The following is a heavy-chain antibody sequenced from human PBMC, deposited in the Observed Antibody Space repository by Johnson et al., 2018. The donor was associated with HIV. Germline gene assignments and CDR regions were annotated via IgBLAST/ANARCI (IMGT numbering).Heavy chain of an antibody. CDR1: GFTFRNYA. J-gene: IGHJ3*02. CDR3: ARESRTTVEWGASDI. D-gene: IGHD1-26*01. CDR2: ISGSGGST. V-gene: IGHV3-23*04. Sequence: VQLVESGGGVVQPGRSLKLSCAASGFTFRNYAMHWVRQAPGKGLEWVSTISGSGGSTYYADYVKGRFTISRDNSKNTLYLQMNSLRAEDTAVYYCARESRTTVEWGASDIWGQGTMVTVSS.